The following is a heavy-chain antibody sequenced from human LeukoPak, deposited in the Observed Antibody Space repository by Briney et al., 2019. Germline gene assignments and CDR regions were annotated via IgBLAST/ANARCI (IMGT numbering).Heavy chain of an antibody. CDR2: INPNSGGT. Sequence: GASVKVSCKASGYTFTGYYMHWVRQAPGQGLEWMGRINPNSGGTNYAQKFQGRVTMTRDTSISTAYMELSRLRSDDTAVYYCARVVCSGGSCYSYYFDYWGQGTLVTVSS. D-gene: IGHD2-15*01. CDR1: GYTFTGYY. V-gene: IGHV1-2*06. J-gene: IGHJ4*02. CDR3: ARVVCSGGSCYSYYFDY.